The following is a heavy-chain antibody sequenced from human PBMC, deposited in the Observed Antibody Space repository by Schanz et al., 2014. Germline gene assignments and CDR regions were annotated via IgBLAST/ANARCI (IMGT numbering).Heavy chain of an antibody. V-gene: IGHV3-30*18. J-gene: IGHJ6*02. CDR2: ISYHGSER. CDR3: AKALKPYIASRNGLDV. CDR1: GFAFSDYG. D-gene: IGHD3-16*01. Sequence: QVQLVESGGGVVQPGKSLRLSCAASGFAFSDYGMHWVRQAPGKGLEWVAVISYHGSERYYADSVKGRFTISRDNSKNTLYLQMNSLRPDDTAVYYCAKALKPYIASRNGLDVWGHGTTVTVSS.